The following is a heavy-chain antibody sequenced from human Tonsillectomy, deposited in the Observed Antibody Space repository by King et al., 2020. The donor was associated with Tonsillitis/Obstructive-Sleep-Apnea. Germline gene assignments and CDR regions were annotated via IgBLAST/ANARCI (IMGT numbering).Heavy chain of an antibody. D-gene: IGHD2-21*02. Sequence: QLQESGPGLVKPSQTLSLTCTVSGGSISSGGYYWSWIRQHPGKGLEWIGYINYSGNTYSSPSLESRVTISVDTSKNLFSLKLGSVTAADTALYYCASCGADWGDNWFDPWGQGTLVTVSS. V-gene: IGHV4-31*03. CDR3: ASCGADWGDNWFDP. CDR1: GGSISSGGYY. J-gene: IGHJ5*02. CDR2: INYSGNT.